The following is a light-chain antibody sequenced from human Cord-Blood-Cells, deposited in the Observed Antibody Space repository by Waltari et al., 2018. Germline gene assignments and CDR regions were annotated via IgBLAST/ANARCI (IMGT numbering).Light chain of an antibody. CDR3: QQRSNWPLT. J-gene: IGKJ4*01. CDR2: DSS. V-gene: IGKV3-11*01. CDR1: QLFSRL. Sequence: STRATQLFSRLFSCDQQKPRPAPRLLIYDSSNGATGIPASFSGRGSGTDFTLTISSLEPEDFAVYYCQQRSNWPLTLGGGTKVEIK.